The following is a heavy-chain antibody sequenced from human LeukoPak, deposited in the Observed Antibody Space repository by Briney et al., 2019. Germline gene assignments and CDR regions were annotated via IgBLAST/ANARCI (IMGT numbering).Heavy chain of an antibody. CDR3: ARVDYYDSSSYFDY. CDR1: GYTFTSYG. V-gene: IGHV1-18*01. J-gene: IGHJ4*02. CDR2: ISAYNGNT. Sequence: ASVKVSCKASGYTFTSYGISWVRQAPGQGLEGMVWISAYNGNTNYAQKLQGRVTMTTDTSTSTAYMELRSLRSDDTAVYYCARVDYYDSSSYFDYWGQGTLVTVSS. D-gene: IGHD3-22*01.